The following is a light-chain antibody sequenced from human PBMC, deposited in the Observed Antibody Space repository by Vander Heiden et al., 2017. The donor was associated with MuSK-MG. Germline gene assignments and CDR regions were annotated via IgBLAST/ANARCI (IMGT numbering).Light chain of an antibody. CDR2: DNT. CDR1: RSNIGADYD. Sequence: QSVLTQPPSVSGAPGQRVPISCTGTRSNIGADYDVHWYQQIPGTAPKLLIFDNTKRPSGVPDRFSGSKSGTSASLAITGLQPEDEADYYCQSYDNSLTASVVFGEGTKLTVL. J-gene: IGLJ2*01. V-gene: IGLV1-40*01. CDR3: QSYDNSLTASVV.